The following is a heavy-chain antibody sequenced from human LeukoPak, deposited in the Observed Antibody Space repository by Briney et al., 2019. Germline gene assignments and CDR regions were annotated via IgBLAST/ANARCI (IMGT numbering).Heavy chain of an antibody. CDR2: ISDSGGST. J-gene: IGHJ4*02. V-gene: IGHV3-23*01. Sequence: GGSLRLSCAASGFTFSSYAMSWVRQAPGKGLEWVSAISDSGGSTYYADSVKGRFTISRDNSKNTLYLQMNSLRAEDTAVYYCAKVGSSSRAFDYWGQGTLVTVSS. CDR1: GFTFSSYA. CDR3: AKVGSSSRAFDY. D-gene: IGHD6-13*01.